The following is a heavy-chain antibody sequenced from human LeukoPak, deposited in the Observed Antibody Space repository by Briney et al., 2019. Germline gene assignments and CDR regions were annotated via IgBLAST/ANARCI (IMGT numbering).Heavy chain of an antibody. CDR2: ISSSGRTI. D-gene: IGHD1-26*01. CDR1: GFTFSDFY. Sequence: GGSLRLSCAASGFTFSDFYMSWIRQAPGKGLEWVSHISSSGRTIYYTDSVKGRFTISRDNAKNSLYLQMNSLRAEDTAVYYCARDYHVGATWTRVCYFDYWGQGTLVTVSS. J-gene: IGHJ4*02. V-gene: IGHV3-11*04. CDR3: ARDYHVGATWTRVCYFDY.